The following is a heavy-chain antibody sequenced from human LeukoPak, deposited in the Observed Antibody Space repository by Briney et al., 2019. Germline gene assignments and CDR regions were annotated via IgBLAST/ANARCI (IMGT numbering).Heavy chain of an antibody. V-gene: IGHV1-2*02. CDR2: INPNSGGT. CDR3: ARDGYCSSTSCYELYAFDI. J-gene: IGHJ3*02. D-gene: IGHD2-2*03. Sequence: ASVKVSCKASGYTFTGYYMHWVRQAPGQGLEWMGWINPNSGGTNYAQKFQGRVTMTRDTSISTAYMELSRLRSDDTAVYYCARDGYCSSTSCYELYAFDIWGQGTMVTVSS. CDR1: GYTFTGYY.